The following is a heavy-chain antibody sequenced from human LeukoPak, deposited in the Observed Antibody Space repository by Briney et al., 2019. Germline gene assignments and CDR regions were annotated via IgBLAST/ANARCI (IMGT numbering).Heavy chain of an antibody. Sequence: GRSLRLSCEASGFTFSTYTVNWVRQAPGKGLEWVSSIASDTTYMKYADSVKGRFSVSRDNAKNSVFLEMKSLRADDTAVYFCARDYYDSSASATFDYWGRGTLVTVSS. V-gene: IGHV3-21*06. CDR3: ARDYYDSSASATFDY. J-gene: IGHJ4*02. CDR1: GFTFSTYT. CDR2: IASDTTYM. D-gene: IGHD3-22*01.